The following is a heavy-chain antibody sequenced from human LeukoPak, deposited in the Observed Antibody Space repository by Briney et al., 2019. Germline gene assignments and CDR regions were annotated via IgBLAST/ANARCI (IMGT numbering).Heavy chain of an antibody. CDR2: INPNSGGT. J-gene: IGHJ4*02. V-gene: IGHV1-2*02. Sequence: ASVKVSCKASGYTFTGYYMHWVRQAPGQGLEWMGWINPNSGGTNYAQKFQGRVTMTRDTSISTAYMELSRLRSDDTAVYYCATLMTTVTTSSRINYWGQGTLVTVSS. D-gene: IGHD4-11*01. CDR3: ATLMTTVTTSSRINY. CDR1: GYTFTGYY.